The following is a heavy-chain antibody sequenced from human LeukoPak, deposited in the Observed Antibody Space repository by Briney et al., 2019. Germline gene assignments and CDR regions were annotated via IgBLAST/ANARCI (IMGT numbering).Heavy chain of an antibody. Sequence: PGGSLRLSCALSGFPISTYGMSWVRQAPGQGLEWVSSISGGTTYYADSVKGRFTISRDNSKNTVSLQMNSLRAEDTAVYYCAKSVYHSGNYWGQGTLVTVSS. D-gene: IGHD3-10*01. J-gene: IGHJ4*02. CDR2: ISGGTT. CDR3: AKSVYHSGNY. V-gene: IGHV3-23*01. CDR1: GFPISTYG.